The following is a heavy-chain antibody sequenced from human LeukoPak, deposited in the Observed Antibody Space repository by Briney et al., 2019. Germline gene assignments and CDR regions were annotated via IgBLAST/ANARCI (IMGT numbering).Heavy chain of an antibody. D-gene: IGHD3-10*01. CDR2: ISGSGGST. CDR1: GFTFSRSY. Sequence: GGSVRLSCAASGFTFSRSYMNWVRQAPGKGLEWVSAISGSGGSTYYADSVKGRFTISRDNSKNTLYLQMNSLRAEDTAVYYCARKRGELWGQGTLVTVSS. CDR3: ARKRGEL. J-gene: IGHJ4*02. V-gene: IGHV3-23*01.